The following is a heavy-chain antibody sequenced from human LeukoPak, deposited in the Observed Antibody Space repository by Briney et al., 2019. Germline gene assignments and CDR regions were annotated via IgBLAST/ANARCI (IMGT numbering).Heavy chain of an antibody. D-gene: IGHD3-3*01. J-gene: IGHJ5*02. Sequence: PSETLSLTCALSGGSITNKSYFWGWIRQPPGKGLEWIGGIYHTGSIYYNPALKSRVTISADTSKNQFSLNLSSVSAADTAVYYGARRRSSTDQLLFVCFPRGGNWFDPWGQGTLVTVSS. CDR1: GGSITNKSYF. CDR2: IYHTGSI. V-gene: IGHV4-39*01. CDR3: ARRRSSTDQLLFVCFPRGGNWFDP.